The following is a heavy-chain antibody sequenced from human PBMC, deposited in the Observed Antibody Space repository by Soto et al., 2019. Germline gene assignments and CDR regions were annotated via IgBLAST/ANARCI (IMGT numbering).Heavy chain of an antibody. CDR1: GGSVSSGSYY. V-gene: IGHV4-61*03. J-gene: IGHJ4*02. CDR3: AIDSSNWNFFY. D-gene: IGHD1-1*01. CDR2: IYYSGST. Sequence: QVQLQESGPGLVKPSETLSLTCTVSGGSVSSGSYYWNWIRQPPGKGLEWIGYIYYSGSTSYNPSLKSRVTISVDTSKNHFSLKLTSVTAADTAVYYCAIDSSNWNFFYWGQGTLVTVSS.